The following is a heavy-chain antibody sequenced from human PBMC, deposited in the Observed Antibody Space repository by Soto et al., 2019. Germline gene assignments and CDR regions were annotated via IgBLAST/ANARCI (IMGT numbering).Heavy chain of an antibody. CDR2: LSYDGSNT. D-gene: IGHD1-26*01. V-gene: IGHV3-30*18. Sequence: QVQLVESGGGVVQPGRSLRLSCVASGFTFSSYGMHWVRQAPGKGLEWVAILSYDGSNTYYADSVKGRFTISRDNSKNTLYLQMNSLRAEDTSVYYCAKEGGLSGSYYISSSYYFDYWGQGTRVTVSS. CDR1: GFTFSSYG. CDR3: AKEGGLSGSYYISSSYYFDY. J-gene: IGHJ4*02.